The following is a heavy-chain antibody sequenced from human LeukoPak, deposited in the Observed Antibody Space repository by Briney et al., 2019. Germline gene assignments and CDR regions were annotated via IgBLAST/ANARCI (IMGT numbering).Heavy chain of an antibody. Sequence: GGSLRLSCAASGFTPSSYEMIWARQAPGKGLEWIAYICRSGTATLYAASVRGRFTISRDNSKKSLYLLMNSLGAEDTAVYYCARYCAGDCYEGMDVWGQGTTVIVSS. CDR1: GFTPSSYE. D-gene: IGHD2-21*02. CDR2: ICRSGTAT. V-gene: IGHV3-48*03. J-gene: IGHJ6*02. CDR3: ARYCAGDCYEGMDV.